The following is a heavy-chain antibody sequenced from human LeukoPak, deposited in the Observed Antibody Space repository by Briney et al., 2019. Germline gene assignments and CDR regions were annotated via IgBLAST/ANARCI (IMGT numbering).Heavy chain of an antibody. CDR1: GFTFSTYA. Sequence: PGGSLRLSCAASGFTFSTYAMSWVRQAPGMGLEWVSAISGRGDTIFYADSVKGRFTVSRDNSKNTLYLQVNSLRAEDTAVYYCAKATSATTYFDSWGQGTPVTVSS. V-gene: IGHV3-23*01. CDR3: AKATSATTYFDS. D-gene: IGHD5-24*01. J-gene: IGHJ4*02. CDR2: ISGRGDTI.